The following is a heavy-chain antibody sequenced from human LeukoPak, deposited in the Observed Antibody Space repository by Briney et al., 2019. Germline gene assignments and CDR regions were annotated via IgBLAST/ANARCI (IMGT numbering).Heavy chain of an antibody. V-gene: IGHV3-21*01. J-gene: IGHJ4*02. CDR2: ISISSSYI. CDR1: GFTFSSYS. CDR3: ERVVSSSGRCDY. Sequence: PGGSLRLSCAASGFTFSSYSMNWVRQAPGKGLEWASSISISSSYIYYADSVKGRFTISRDNAKNSLYLQMNSLRAEDTAVYYCERVVSSSGRCDYWGLGTLVTVSS. D-gene: IGHD3-22*01.